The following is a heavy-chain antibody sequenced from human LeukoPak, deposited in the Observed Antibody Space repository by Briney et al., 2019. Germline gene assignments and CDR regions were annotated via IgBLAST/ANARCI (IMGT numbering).Heavy chain of an antibody. CDR3: AKGGGGRLIYYYYMDV. Sequence: GRSVRLSCAASGFAFDDYAMHWVRQAPGKGLEWVSGITWNSDSIDYADSVKGRFTISRDNAKNSLYLQMNSLRAEDMALYYCAKGGGGRLIYYYYMDVWGKGTTVTVSS. D-gene: IGHD3-16*01. V-gene: IGHV3-9*03. J-gene: IGHJ6*03. CDR2: ITWNSDSI. CDR1: GFAFDDYA.